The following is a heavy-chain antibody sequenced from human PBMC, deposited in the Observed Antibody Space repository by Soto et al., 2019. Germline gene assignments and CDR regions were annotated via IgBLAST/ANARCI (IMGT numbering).Heavy chain of an antibody. D-gene: IGHD2-2*02. CDR3: AREEVPAAIKN. CDR1: GGSIRSNNYY. Sequence: SETLSLTCTVSGGSIRSNNYYWHWIRQSPGKGLEWIGYIYHSGYNYYNPSLRSRLTISLDASKNQFSLELTSVTAEDTAVYYCAREEVPAAIKNWGQGTLVTVSS. V-gene: IGHV4-30-4*01. CDR2: IYHSGYN. J-gene: IGHJ4*02.